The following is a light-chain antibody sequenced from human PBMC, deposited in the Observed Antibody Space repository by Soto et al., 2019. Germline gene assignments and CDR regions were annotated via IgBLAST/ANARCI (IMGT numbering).Light chain of an antibody. CDR2: DVS. Sequence: QSALTQPASVSGSPGQSITISCTGTSSDVGGYNYVSWYQQHPGKAPKPMIYDVSNRPSGVSNRFSGSKSGNTASLTISGLQAEDEADYYCSSYTSSSTVHVVFGGGTKLTVL. V-gene: IGLV2-14*01. J-gene: IGLJ2*01. CDR1: SSDVGGYNY. CDR3: SSYTSSSTVHVV.